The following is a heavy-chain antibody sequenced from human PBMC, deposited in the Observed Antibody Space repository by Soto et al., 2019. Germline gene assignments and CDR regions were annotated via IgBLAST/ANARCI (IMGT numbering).Heavy chain of an antibody. J-gene: IGHJ5*02. D-gene: IGHD6-19*01. CDR3: ANQVEQWLHVWFDP. V-gene: IGHV1-69*02. CDR1: GGTFSSYT. CDR2: IIPILGIA. Sequence: QVQLVQSGAEVKKPGSSVKVSCKASGGTFSSYTISWVRQAPGQGLEWMGRIIPILGIANYAQKFQGRVTITADKSTSTAYMELSSLRSEDTAVYYCANQVEQWLHVWFDPWGQGTLVTVSS.